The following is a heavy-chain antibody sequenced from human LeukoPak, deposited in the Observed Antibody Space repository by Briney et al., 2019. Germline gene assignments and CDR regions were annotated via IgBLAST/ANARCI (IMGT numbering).Heavy chain of an antibody. CDR1: GGSISSSSYY. CDR2: IYSSGST. CDR3: ARTVRQWLANDAFDI. Sequence: PSETLSLTCTVSGGSISSSSYYWTWIRQPPGKGLEWIGYIYSSGSTNSNPSLKSRVTMSVDTSKNQFSLRLSSVTAADTAVYYCARTVRQWLANDAFDIWGQGTMVTVSS. D-gene: IGHD6-19*01. J-gene: IGHJ3*02. V-gene: IGHV4-61*01.